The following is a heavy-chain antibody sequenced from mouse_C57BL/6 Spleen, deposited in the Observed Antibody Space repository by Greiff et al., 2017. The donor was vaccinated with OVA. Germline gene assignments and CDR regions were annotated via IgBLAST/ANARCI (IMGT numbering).Heavy chain of an antibody. J-gene: IGHJ4*01. V-gene: IGHV1-50*01. CDR3: ARGYYSSSTEGYAMDY. CDR1: GYTFTSYW. Sequence: QVQLQQPGAELVKPGASVKLSCKASGYTFTSYWMQWVKQRPGQGLEWIGEIDPSDSYTNYNQKFKGKATLTVDTSSSTAYMQLSSLTSEDSAVYYWARGYYSSSTEGYAMDYWGQGTSVTVSS. CDR2: IDPSDSYT. D-gene: IGHD1-1*01.